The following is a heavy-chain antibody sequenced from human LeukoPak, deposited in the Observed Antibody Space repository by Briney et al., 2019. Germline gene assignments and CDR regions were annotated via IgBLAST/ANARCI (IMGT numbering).Heavy chain of an antibody. CDR2: IKQDGSEK. J-gene: IGHJ4*02. CDR1: GFTFSSYW. V-gene: IGHV3-7*01. CDR3: ARVRYSGSYQYYFDS. D-gene: IGHD1-26*01. Sequence: GGSLRLSCAASGFTFSSYWMSWVRQAPGKGLEWVANIKQDGSEKYYVDSVKGRFTISRDNAKNSLYLQMNSLRAEDTAVYYCARVRYSGSYQYYFDSWGQGTLVTVSS.